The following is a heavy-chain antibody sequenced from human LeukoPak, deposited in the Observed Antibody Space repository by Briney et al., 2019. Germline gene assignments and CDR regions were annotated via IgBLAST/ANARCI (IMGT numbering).Heavy chain of an antibody. Sequence: ASVKVSCKASGYTFSDFYIHWVRQAPGQGLEYVGWITPRSGDTYSPQRFQGRVTMTRDASISTAYMELSSLRSDDTAVYFCARVRLADERAWAYWGQGTLVTVSS. D-gene: IGHD3-3*02. CDR2: ITPRSGDT. CDR3: ARVRLADERAWAY. CDR1: GYTFSDFY. J-gene: IGHJ4*02. V-gene: IGHV1-2*02.